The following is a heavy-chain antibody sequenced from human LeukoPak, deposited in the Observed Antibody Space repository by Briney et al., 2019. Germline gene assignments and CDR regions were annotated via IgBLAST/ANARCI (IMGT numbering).Heavy chain of an antibody. V-gene: IGHV4-39*07. J-gene: IGHJ6*03. D-gene: IGHD1-14*01. CDR3: ARERRWAENTRTYFMDV. CDR1: GGSISSSSYY. CDR2: IYYSGST. Sequence: SETLSLTCTVSGGSISSSSYYWGWIRQPPGKGLEWIGSIYYSGSTYYNPSLKSRVTISVDTSKNQFSLKLSSVTAADTAVYYCARERRWAENTRTYFMDVWGKGTTVTVSS.